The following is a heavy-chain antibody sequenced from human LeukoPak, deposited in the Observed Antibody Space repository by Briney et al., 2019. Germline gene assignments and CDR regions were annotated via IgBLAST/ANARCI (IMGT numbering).Heavy chain of an antibody. CDR3: ATPGVSYYYDSSGYYGY. D-gene: IGHD3-22*01. Sequence: PSETLSLTCTVSGGSISSSSYYWGWIRQPPGKGLEWIGSIYYSGSTYYNPSLKSRVTISVDTSKNQFSLELSSVTAADTAVYYCATPGVSYYYDSSGYYGYWGQGTLVTAPS. CDR2: IYYSGST. CDR1: GGSISSSSYY. V-gene: IGHV4-39*01. J-gene: IGHJ4*02.